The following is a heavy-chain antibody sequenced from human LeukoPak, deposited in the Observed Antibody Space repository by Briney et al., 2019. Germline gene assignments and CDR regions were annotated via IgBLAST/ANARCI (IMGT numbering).Heavy chain of an antibody. J-gene: IGHJ4*02. CDR3: ARVEASGYDYGAFDY. D-gene: IGHD5-12*01. V-gene: IGHV3-7*01. CDR1: GFTFNRYW. CDR2: IKQDGSEK. Sequence: GGSLRLSCAASGFTFNRYWMSWVRQAPGKGLEWVANIKQDGSEKYYVDPVKGRFTISRDNAKNSLYLQMNSLRAEGTAVYYCARVEASGYDYGAFDYWGQGTLVAVSS.